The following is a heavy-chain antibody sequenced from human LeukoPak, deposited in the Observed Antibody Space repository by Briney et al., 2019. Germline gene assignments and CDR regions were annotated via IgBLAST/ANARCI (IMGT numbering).Heavy chain of an antibody. CDR2: IYYSGST. J-gene: IGHJ5*02. V-gene: IGHV4-39*01. CDR3: ARGSNLDYYDSSGYYYPNWFDP. D-gene: IGHD3-22*01. Sequence: SETLSLTCTVSGGSISSSSYYWGWIRQPPGKGLEWIGSIYYSGSTYYNPSLKSRVTISVDTSKNQFSLKLSSVTAADTAVYYCARGSNLDYYDSSGYYYPNWFDPWGQGTLVTVSS. CDR1: GGSISSSSYY.